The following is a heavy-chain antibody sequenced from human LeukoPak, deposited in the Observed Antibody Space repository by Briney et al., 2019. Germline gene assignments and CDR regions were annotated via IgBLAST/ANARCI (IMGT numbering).Heavy chain of an antibody. Sequence: GGSLRLSCAASGFTFTSYGMHWVRQAPGKGLEWVAVISNDGSNKYYADSVKGRFTISRDNSKNTLYLQMNSLRADDTAVYYCAEASVARAGPDATVIWGQGAMLTVSS. CDR3: AEASVARAGPDATVI. CDR2: ISNDGSNK. D-gene: IGHD6-13*01. J-gene: IGHJ3*02. V-gene: IGHV3-30*18. CDR1: GFTFTSYG.